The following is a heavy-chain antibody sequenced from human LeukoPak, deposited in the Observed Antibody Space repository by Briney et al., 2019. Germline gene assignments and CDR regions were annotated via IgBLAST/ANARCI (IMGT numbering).Heavy chain of an antibody. J-gene: IGHJ4*02. CDR2: IYYYGST. CDR3: ARHAGGDTAMPIDY. CDR1: GGSISSSTYY. Sequence: SETLSLTCTVSGGSISSSTYYWGWIRHPPGKGLEWIGSIYYYGSTYYNPSLKSRVTISVDTSKNQFSLKLSSVTAADTAVYYCARHAGGDTAMPIDYWGQGTLVTVSS. V-gene: IGHV4-39*01. D-gene: IGHD5-18*01.